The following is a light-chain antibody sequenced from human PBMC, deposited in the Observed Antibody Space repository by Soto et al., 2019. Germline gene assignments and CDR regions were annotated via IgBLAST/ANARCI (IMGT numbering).Light chain of an antibody. CDR2: RSK. V-gene: IGLV1-40*01. J-gene: IGLJ1*01. Sequence: QSALTQPPSVSGAPGQSVTISCTGASSGIGAASDVHWYQHRPGQAPKLLIYRSKDRPSAVPPRFCASKCGSAPSLAITGLQAEDEADYYCQFTVIGLSGSDGFGTGTKVTVL. CDR3: QFTVIGLSGSDG. CDR1: SSGIGAASD.